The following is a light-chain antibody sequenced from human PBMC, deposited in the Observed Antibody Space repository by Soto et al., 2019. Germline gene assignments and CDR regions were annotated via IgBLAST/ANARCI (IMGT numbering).Light chain of an antibody. CDR1: SSDVGAYDY. J-gene: IGLJ1*01. V-gene: IGLV2-14*01. Sequence: QSVLTQPASVSGSPGQSITISCTGTSSDVGAYDYVSWFQQHPDKAPKLMISEVTNRPSGVSDRFSGSKSGNAASLTISGLQAEEEAYYFCFSFTTAHTHIFGTGTKVTV. CDR2: EVT. CDR3: FSFTTAHTHI.